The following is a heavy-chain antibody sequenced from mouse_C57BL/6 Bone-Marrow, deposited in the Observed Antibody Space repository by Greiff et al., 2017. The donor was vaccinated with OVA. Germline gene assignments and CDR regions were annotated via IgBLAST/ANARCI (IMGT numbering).Heavy chain of an antibody. CDR3: TRDGYYRYFDV. Sequence: EVKLVESGGGLVQPGGSMKLSCVASGFTFSNYWMNWVRQSPEKGLEWVAQIRLKSDNYATHYAESVKGRFTISRDDSKSSVYLQMNNLRAEDTGIYYCTRDGYYRYFDVWGTGTTVTVSS. CDR1: GFTFSNYW. CDR2: IRLKSDNYAT. D-gene: IGHD2-3*01. J-gene: IGHJ1*03. V-gene: IGHV6-3*01.